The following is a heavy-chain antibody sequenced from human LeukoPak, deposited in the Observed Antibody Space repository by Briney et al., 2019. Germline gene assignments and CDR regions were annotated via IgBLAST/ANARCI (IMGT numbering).Heavy chain of an antibody. CDR2: TSSDETHK. J-gene: IGHJ4*02. Sequence: PGGSLRLSCAPSGFIFSYYAMHWVRQAPGKGLEWVAVTSSDETHKYYAESVEGRFTISRDNSKNALYLQMNNLGVEDTAVYYCARERLSGSYYDYWGQGALVAVAS. D-gene: IGHD1-26*01. CDR1: GFIFSYYA. V-gene: IGHV3-30-3*01. CDR3: ARERLSGSYYDY.